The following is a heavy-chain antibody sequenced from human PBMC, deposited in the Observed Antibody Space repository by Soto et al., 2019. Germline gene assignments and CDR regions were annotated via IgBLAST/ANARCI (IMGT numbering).Heavy chain of an antibody. CDR3: ARVWGGAFDF. V-gene: IGHV4-30-2*01. CDR2: IYHTGTT. D-gene: IGHD3-10*01. J-gene: IGHJ3*01. CDR1: GGSINSGDYS. Sequence: PSETLSLTCTVSGGSINSGDYSWTWIRQPPGKGLEWIGYIYHTGTTYYNMSLKSRVTISVDTSKNQFSLKLSSVTAADTAVYYCARVWGGAFDFWGQGTMVTVSS.